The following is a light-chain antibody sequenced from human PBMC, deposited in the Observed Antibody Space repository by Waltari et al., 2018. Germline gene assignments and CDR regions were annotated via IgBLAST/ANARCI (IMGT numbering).Light chain of an antibody. CDR3: AAWDDGLNGWV. Sequence: QSALTQPPSASGTPGQAVTISCSGSGSNVGGTTVNWHQQLPGMAPTLVSYRDDQRPTGVPDRFSGYKSGTSASLVISGLRPEDEASYYCAAWDDGLNGWVFGGGTKLTVL. V-gene: IGLV1-44*01. CDR1: GSNVGGTT. J-gene: IGLJ3*02. CDR2: RDD.